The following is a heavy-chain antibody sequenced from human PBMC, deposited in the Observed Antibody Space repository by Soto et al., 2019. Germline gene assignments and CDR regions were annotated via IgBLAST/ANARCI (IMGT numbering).Heavy chain of an antibody. CDR1: GGSISSYY. CDR3: ARTNTAYFDY. D-gene: IGHD2-2*02. CDR2: IYYSGST. V-gene: IGHV4-59*01. Sequence: PSETLSLTCTVSGGSISSYYWSWIRQPPGKGLEWIGYIYYSGSTNYNPSLKSRVTISVDTSKNQFSLKLSSVTAADTAVYYCARTNTAYFDYWGQGTLVTVSS. J-gene: IGHJ4*02.